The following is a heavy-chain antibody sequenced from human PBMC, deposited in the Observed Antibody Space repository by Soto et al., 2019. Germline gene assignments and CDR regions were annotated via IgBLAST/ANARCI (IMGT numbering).Heavy chain of an antibody. CDR1: GGSFSGYY. Sequence: QVQLQQWGAGLLKPSETLSLTCAVYGGSFSGYYWSWIRQPPGKGLEWIGEINHSGSTNYNPSLKSRVTISVDTSKNQFSLKLSFVTAADTAVYYCARGEVATIIYYYYYYGTDVWGHGTTVTVSS. J-gene: IGHJ6*02. CDR2: INHSGST. D-gene: IGHD5-12*01. CDR3: ARGEVATIIYYYYYYGTDV. V-gene: IGHV4-34*01.